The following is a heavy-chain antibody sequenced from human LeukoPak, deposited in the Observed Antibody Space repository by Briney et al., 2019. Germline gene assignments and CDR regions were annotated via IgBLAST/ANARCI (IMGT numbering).Heavy chain of an antibody. V-gene: IGHV4-30-2*01. CDR3: ARVGSGWYDY. CDR2: IYHRAST. J-gene: IGHJ4*02. CDR1: GGSISSGGYS. D-gene: IGHD6-19*01. Sequence: PSQSLSLTCAVSGGSISSGGYSWSWIRQPPGKGLERFGNIYHRASTYYNPSLKSRVTISVDRSKNQFSLKLSSVTAADTAVYYCARVGSGWYDYWGQGTLVTVSS.